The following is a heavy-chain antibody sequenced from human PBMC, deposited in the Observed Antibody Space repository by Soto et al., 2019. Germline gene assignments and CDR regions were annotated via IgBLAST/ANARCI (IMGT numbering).Heavy chain of an antibody. Sequence: GGSLRLSCAASGFTFSSYWMSWVRQAPGKGLEWVANIKQDGSEKYYVDSVKGRFTISRDNAKNSLYLQMNSLRAEDTAVYYCARDLRVTIFGVVRFGSGYGMDVWGQGTTVTV. V-gene: IGHV3-7*03. CDR3: ARDLRVTIFGVVRFGSGYGMDV. J-gene: IGHJ6*02. CDR2: IKQDGSEK. D-gene: IGHD3-3*01. CDR1: GFTFSSYW.